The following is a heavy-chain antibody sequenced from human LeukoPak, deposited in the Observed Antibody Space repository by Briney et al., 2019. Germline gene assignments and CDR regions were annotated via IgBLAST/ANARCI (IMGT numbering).Heavy chain of an antibody. Sequence: GGSLRLSCAASGFAFSNYAMSWVRQAPGKGLEWVSSLSGGGDSRYYADSVMGRFTISRDNSKNTLYLQMNSQRAEDTAVYYCAKAVRSMVTGGGYFDSWGQGTLVTVSS. J-gene: IGHJ4*02. D-gene: IGHD3-10*01. CDR3: AKAVRSMVTGGGYFDS. V-gene: IGHV3-23*01. CDR2: LSGGGDSR. CDR1: GFAFSNYA.